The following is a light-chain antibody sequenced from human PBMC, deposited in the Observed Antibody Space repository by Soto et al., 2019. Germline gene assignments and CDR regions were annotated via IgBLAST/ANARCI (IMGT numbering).Light chain of an antibody. CDR2: GAS. CDR1: QSLSSN. CDR3: QQYNNWPQVT. V-gene: IGKV3-15*01. J-gene: IGKJ4*01. Sequence: EVVLTQSPGTLSLSPGERATLSCRASQSLSSNYLAWYQQRPGQAPRLLIYGASTRDTGIPARFSGSGSGTEFTLTISSLQSEDFAVYYCQQYNNWPQVTFGGGTKVDIK.